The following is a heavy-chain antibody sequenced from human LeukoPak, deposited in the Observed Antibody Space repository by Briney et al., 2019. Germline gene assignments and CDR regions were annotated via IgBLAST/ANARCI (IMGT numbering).Heavy chain of an antibody. V-gene: IGHV4-39*07. CDR2: ISYSGST. CDR3: ARGGAARLHFQN. CDR1: GDSIITSRYY. J-gene: IGHJ1*01. Sequence: SETLSLTCTVSGDSIITSRYYWAWIRQPPGKGLEWIGSISYSGSTNYDPSLKSRVTISVDTSKNQFSLNLNSVTAADTAVYYCARGGAARLHFQNWGQGTLVTVSS. D-gene: IGHD6-6*01.